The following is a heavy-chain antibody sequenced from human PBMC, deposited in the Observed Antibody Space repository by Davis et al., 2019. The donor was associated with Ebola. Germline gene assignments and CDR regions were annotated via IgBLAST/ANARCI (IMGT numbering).Heavy chain of an antibody. D-gene: IGHD3-3*01. CDR2: IYSGSSK. V-gene: IGHV3-53*01. Sequence: SLKISCAASGLTITTNYMNWVRQAPGKGLEWVSIIYSGSSKYYADNVRGRFTISRDRSKNTLYLQMNSLGAEDTAVYYCAVSRFPYGMDVWGQGTTVTVSS. J-gene: IGHJ6*02. CDR1: GLTITTNY. CDR3: AVSRFPYGMDV.